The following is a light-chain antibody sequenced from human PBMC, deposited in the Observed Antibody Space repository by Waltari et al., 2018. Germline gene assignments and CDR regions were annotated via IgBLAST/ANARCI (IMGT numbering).Light chain of an antibody. Sequence: QSVLTQPPSASGTPGQRVTISSSGSSSNIGSNYVYWYQQLPATAPKLLISRNNPRPSGVPDRFSGSKSGTSASLAISGRRSEDEADYFCAAWDDSLSAWVFGGGTKLTVL. CDR1: SSNIGSNY. CDR3: AAWDDSLSAWV. CDR2: RNN. J-gene: IGLJ3*02. V-gene: IGLV1-47*01.